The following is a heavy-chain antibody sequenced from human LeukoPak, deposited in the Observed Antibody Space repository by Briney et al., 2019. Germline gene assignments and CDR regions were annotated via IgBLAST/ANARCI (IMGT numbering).Heavy chain of an antibody. V-gene: IGHV1-69*01. CDR2: IIPIFGTA. CDR1: GGTFSSYA. CDR3: ASLGVYGSGSYYKKYYFDY. D-gene: IGHD3-10*01. Sequence: SVKVSCKASGGTFSSYAISWVRQAPGQGLEWMGGIIPIFGTANYAQTFQGRVTITADESTSTAYMELSSLRSEDTAVYYCASLGVYGSGSYYKKYYFDYWGQGTLVTVSS. J-gene: IGHJ4*02.